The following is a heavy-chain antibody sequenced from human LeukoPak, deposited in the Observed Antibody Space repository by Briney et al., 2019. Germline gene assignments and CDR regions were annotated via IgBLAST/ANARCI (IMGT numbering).Heavy chain of an antibody. CDR3: ATKHLFHL. Sequence: ASVKVSCMVSGDALNELSIHCGRQAPGKGLEWVGGIDREDGQTINAQNFQGRVTLTEDTSSQIAYMEVASLRSEDTTVYYCATKHLFHLCGQGTLVTVSS. CDR2: IDREDGQT. CDR1: GDALNELS. J-gene: IGHJ5*02. D-gene: IGHD2-21*01. V-gene: IGHV1-24*01.